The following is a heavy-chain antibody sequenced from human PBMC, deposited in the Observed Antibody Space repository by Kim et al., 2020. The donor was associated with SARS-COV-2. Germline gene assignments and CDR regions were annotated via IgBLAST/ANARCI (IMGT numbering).Heavy chain of an antibody. J-gene: IGHJ4*02. CDR2: IYYSGST. D-gene: IGHD2-15*01. V-gene: IGHV4-39*01. CDR1: GGSISSSSYY. Sequence: SDTLSLTCTVSGGSISSSSYYWGWIRQPPGKGLEWIGSIYYSGSTYYNPSLKSRVTISVDTSKNQFSLKLGSVTAADTAVYYCARHSSPWLVKLYYFDYWGQGTLVTVSS. CDR3: ARHSSPWLVKLYYFDY.